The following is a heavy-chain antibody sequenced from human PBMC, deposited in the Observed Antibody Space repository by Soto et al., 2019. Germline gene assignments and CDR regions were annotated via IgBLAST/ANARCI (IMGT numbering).Heavy chain of an antibody. V-gene: IGHV3-49*03. Sequence: PGGSLRLSCSTSGFIFGDYAIVWFRQAPGKGLEWVGFITSKRYGGTSEYAASAKGRFTISRDDSNSIAYLQMNSLKTEDTAVYYCARLGRDRYTIPFDCWGQGTLVIVSS. D-gene: IGHD2-2*02. CDR3: ARLGRDRYTIPFDC. CDR2: ITSKRYGGTS. J-gene: IGHJ4*02. CDR1: GFIFGDYA.